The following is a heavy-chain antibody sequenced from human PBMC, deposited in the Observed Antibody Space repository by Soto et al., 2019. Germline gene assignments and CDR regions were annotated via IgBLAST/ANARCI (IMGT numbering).Heavy chain of an antibody. CDR2: IFQSGST. CDR1: GLTIRKPDG. D-gene: IGHD6-19*01. V-gene: IGHV4-4*02. J-gene: IGHJ5*02. CDR3: ARGRGRYSSGWSWFDP. Sequence: SVTQSHTGGFSGLTIRKPDGWTWVGPRPGKGLEWIGEIFQSGSTNYTPSLESRVTISVDKSKNQFSLTLTSVTAADTAVYFCARGRGRYSSGWSWFDPWGQGILVTVSS.